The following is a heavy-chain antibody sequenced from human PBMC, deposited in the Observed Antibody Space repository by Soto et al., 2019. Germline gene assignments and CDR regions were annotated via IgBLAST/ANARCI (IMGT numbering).Heavy chain of an antibody. CDR1: GFTFSTYW. D-gene: IGHD1-26*01. Sequence: GGSLRLSCAASGFTFSTYWMSWVRQAPGKGLEWVVNIKQDGSEKYYMDSVRGRFTVSRDNAKNSLYLQMNSLRAEDTAVYFCARPLNTRRVGATIWYFDLWGRGTLATASS. V-gene: IGHV3-7*01. CDR3: ARPLNTRRVGATIWYFDL. J-gene: IGHJ2*01. CDR2: IKQDGSEK.